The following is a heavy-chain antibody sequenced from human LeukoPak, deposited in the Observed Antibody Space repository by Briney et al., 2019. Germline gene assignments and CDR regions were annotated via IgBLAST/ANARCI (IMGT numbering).Heavy chain of an antibody. CDR2: IYSSGST. CDR1: GVSVSSYY. D-gene: IGHD5-24*01. V-gene: IGHV4-4*07. CDR3: AGPLSVES. Sequence: SETLSLTCTVSGVSVSSYYWTWIRQPAGKGLEWIGRIYSSGSTNYNPSLKSRVTISVDKSKNQFSLKRSSVTAADTAVYYCAGPLSVESWGQGTLVTVSS. J-gene: IGHJ5*02.